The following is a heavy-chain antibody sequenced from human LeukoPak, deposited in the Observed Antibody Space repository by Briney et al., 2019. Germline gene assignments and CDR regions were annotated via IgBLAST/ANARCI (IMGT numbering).Heavy chain of an antibody. J-gene: IGHJ4*02. V-gene: IGHV3-9*03. CDR3: AKDSGIQSFDY. Sequence: GGSLRLSCAASGFTFDDYARHRVRQAPGKGLEWVSGISWNSGSIGYADSVKGRFTISRDNAKHSLYLQMNSLRAEDMALYYCAKDSGIQSFDYWGQGTLVTVSS. CDR2: ISWNSGSI. D-gene: IGHD5-18*01. CDR1: GFTFDDYA.